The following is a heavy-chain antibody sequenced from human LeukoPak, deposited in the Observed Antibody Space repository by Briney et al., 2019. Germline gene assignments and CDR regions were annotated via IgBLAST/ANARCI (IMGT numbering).Heavy chain of an antibody. CDR2: IYPDDSDT. CDR3: AINNRMEAAEYFQH. D-gene: IGHD1-1*01. J-gene: IGHJ1*01. CDR1: GCSSTSYW. V-gene: IGHV5-51*01. Sequence: GESLKISCKGSGCSSTSYWIGWVRQMPGKGLEWMGIIYPDDSDTRYSPSFQGQVTISADKSISTAYLQCSILKASDTAMYYCAINNRMEAAEYFQHWGQGTLVSVLS.